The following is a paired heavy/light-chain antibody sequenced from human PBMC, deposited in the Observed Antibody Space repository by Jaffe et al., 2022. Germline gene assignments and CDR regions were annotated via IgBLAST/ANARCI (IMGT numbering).Light chain of an antibody. CDR1: SSNIGSNY. CDR3: AAWDDSLSGL. J-gene: IGLJ2*01. CDR2: RNN. Sequence: QSVLTQPPSASGTPGQRVTISCSGSSSNIGSNYVYWYQQLPGTAPKLLIYRNNQRPSGVPDRFSGSKSGTSASLAISGLRSEDEADYYCAAWDDSLSGLFGGGTKLTVL. V-gene: IGLV1-47*01.
Heavy chain of an antibody. CDR3: VRHEDDCSSTSCYPAVFLDY. CDR1: GYSFTSYW. V-gene: IGHV5-51*01. CDR2: IYPGDSDT. D-gene: IGHD2-2*01. Sequence: EVQLVQSGAEVKKPGESLKISCKGSGYSFTSYWIGWVRQMPGKGLEWMGIIYPGDSDTRYSPSFQGQVTISADKSISTAYLQWSSLKASDTAMYYCVRHEDDCSSTSCYPAVFLDYWGQGTLVTVSS. J-gene: IGHJ4*02.